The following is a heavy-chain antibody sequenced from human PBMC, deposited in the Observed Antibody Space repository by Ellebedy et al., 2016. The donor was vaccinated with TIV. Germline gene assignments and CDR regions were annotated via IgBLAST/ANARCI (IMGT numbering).Heavy chain of an antibody. J-gene: IGHJ4*02. CDR3: ARERTAVTPFDY. D-gene: IGHD6-19*01. CDR1: GYTFTSYA. CDR2: INAGNGNT. V-gene: IGHV1-3*01. Sequence: ASVKVSCXASGYTFTSYAMHWVRQAPGQRLEWMGWINAGNGNTKYSQKFQGRVTITRDTSASTAYMELSSLRSEDTAVYYCARERTAVTPFDYWGQGTLVTVAS.